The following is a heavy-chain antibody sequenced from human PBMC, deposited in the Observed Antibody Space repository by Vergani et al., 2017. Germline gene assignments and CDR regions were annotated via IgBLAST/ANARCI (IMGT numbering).Heavy chain of an antibody. V-gene: IGHV3-9*01. CDR1: GFTFDDYA. D-gene: IGHD3-3*01. J-gene: IGHJ2*01. Sequence: EVQLVESGGGLVQPGRSLRLSCAASGFTFDDYAMHWVRQAPGKGLEWVSGISWNSGSIGYADSVKGRFTISRDNAKNSLYLQMNSLRAEDTALYYCAKDHYDFWSGYPNLSPFDLWGRGTLVTVCS. CDR3: AKDHYDFWSGYPNLSPFDL. CDR2: ISWNSGSI.